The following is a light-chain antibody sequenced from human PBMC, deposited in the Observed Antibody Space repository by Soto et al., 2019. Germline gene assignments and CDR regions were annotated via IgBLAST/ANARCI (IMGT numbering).Light chain of an antibody. CDR1: NVGSRS. J-gene: IGLJ2*01. CDR3: QVWEATGDQVV. V-gene: IGLV3-21*01. Sequence: SYELTQPPSVSVAPGETARISCGGNNVGSRSVHWYQQKPGQAPFLVIYYDSDRPSGIPERFSGSNSGNTATPIISRVEAGDEADYYCQVWEATGDQVVFGGGTQLTVL. CDR2: YDS.